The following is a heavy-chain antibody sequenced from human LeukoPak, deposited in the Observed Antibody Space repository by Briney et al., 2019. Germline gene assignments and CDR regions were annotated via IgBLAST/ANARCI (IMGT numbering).Heavy chain of an antibody. J-gene: IGHJ4*02. CDR2: ISGSGGST. CDR1: GFTFSSYA. Sequence: GGSLRLSCAASGFTFSSYAMSWVRQAPGKGLEWVSAISGSGGSTYYADSVKGRFTISRDNSKNTLYLQMDSLRAEDTAVYYCASQPELLWFGESPYYFDYWGQGTLVTVSS. V-gene: IGHV3-23*01. D-gene: IGHD3-10*01. CDR3: ASQPELLWFGESPYYFDY.